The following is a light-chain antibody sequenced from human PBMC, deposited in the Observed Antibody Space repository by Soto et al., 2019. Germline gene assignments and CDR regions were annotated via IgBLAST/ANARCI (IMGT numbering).Light chain of an antibody. J-gene: IGLJ1*01. CDR2: EVN. CDR3: SSFIRSSTEL. Sequence: QSALTQPASVSGSPGQSITISCTGTSSDVGAYNFVSWYQQYPGKAPKVMIYEVNNRPSGVSNRFSGSKSGNTASLTISGLQAEDEADYYCSSFIRSSTELFGTGTMLTVL. CDR1: SSDVGAYNF. V-gene: IGLV2-14*01.